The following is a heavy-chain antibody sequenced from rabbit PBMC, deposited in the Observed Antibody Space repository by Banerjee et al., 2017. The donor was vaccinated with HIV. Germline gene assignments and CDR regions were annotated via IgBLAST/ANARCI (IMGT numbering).Heavy chain of an antibody. D-gene: IGHD2-1*01. CDR2: IYAGSSGST. J-gene: IGHJ4*01. CDR1: GFSFSSSYY. CDR3: ARGLGGAGDGLNL. Sequence: QSLEESGGDLVKPGASLTLTCTASGFSFSSSYYMCWVRQAPGKGLEWIACIYAGSSGSTYYASWAKGRFTISKTSSTTVTLQMTSLTGADTATYFCARGLGGAGDGLNLWGPGTLVTVS. V-gene: IGHV1S40*01.